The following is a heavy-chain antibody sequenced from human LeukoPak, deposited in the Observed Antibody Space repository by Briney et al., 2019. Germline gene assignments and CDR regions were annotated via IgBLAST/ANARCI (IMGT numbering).Heavy chain of an antibody. V-gene: IGHV4-38-2*01. CDR2: IYYSGST. D-gene: IGHD5-18*01. CDR3: ARKRGYSYGELFDY. CDR1: GYSISSGYY. Sequence: PSETLSLTCAVSGYSISSGYYWGWIRQPPGKGLEWIGSIYYSGSTYYNPSLKSRVTISVDTSKNQFSLKLSSVTAADTAVYYCARKRGYSYGELFDYWGQGTLVTASS. J-gene: IGHJ4*02.